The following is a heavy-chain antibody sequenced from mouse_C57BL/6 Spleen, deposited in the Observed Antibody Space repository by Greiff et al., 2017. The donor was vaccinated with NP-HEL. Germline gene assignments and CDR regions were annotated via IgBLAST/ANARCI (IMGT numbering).Heavy chain of an antibody. D-gene: IGHD1-1*01. V-gene: IGHV1-15*01. Sequence: QVQLQQSGAELVRPGASVTLSCKASGYTFTDYEMHWVKQTPVHGLEWIGAIDPETGGTAYNQKFKGKALLTADKSSSTAYMELRSLTFEDSAVYYCTPHYYGSLWYFDVGGTGTTVTVSS. CDR1: GYTFTDYE. CDR2: IDPETGGT. CDR3: TPHYYGSLWYFDV. J-gene: IGHJ1*03.